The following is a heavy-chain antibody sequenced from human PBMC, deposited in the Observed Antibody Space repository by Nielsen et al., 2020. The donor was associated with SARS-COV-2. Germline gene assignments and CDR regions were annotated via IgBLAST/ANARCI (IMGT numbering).Heavy chain of an antibody. D-gene: IGHD3-22*01. J-gene: IGHJ6*02. CDR3: ASAASSSWKSATV. CDR1: GFTFRRYA. Sequence: GGSLRLSCAVSGFTFRRYAMSWVRRAPGKGLEWVSAISASGSSTCYGDAVKGRFTISRDNAINTLYLQMNSLRAEDTAVYYCASAASSSWKSATVWGQGTTVTVSS. V-gene: IGHV3-23*01. CDR2: ISASGSST.